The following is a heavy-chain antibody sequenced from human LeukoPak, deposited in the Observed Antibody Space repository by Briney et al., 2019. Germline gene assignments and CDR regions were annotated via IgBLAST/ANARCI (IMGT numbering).Heavy chain of an antibody. V-gene: IGHV4-31*03. CDR3: AKTDSSGYYADY. D-gene: IGHD3-22*01. CDR2: IYYSGST. Sequence: SETLSLTCIVSGGSISSSGYYWGWIRQHPGKGLEWIGYIYYSGSTYYNPSLKSRVTISVDTSKNQFSLKLSSVTAADTAMYYCAKTDSSGYYADYWGQGTLVTVSS. J-gene: IGHJ4*02. CDR1: GGSISSSGYY.